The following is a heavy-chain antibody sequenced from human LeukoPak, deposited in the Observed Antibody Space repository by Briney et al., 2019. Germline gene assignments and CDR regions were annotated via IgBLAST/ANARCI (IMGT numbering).Heavy chain of an antibody. V-gene: IGHV3-9*01. J-gene: IGHJ4*02. CDR3: GKTTVGYSSGQKPAWPVDY. Sequence: PGRSLRLSCAASGFTFDDYAMHWVRQAPGKGLEWVSGITWNSGRRVYADSVKGRFTISRDNSRNTVYLQINSLRAEDTAVYYCGKTTVGYSSGQKPAWPVDYWGQGTLVTVSS. CDR1: GFTFDDYA. CDR2: ITWNSGRR. D-gene: IGHD5-18*01.